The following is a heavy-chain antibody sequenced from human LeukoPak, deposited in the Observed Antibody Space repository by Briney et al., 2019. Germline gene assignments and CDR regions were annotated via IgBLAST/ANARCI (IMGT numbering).Heavy chain of an antibody. CDR3: AREVWEGAPDY. CDR2: ISSSSSYI. J-gene: IGHJ4*02. D-gene: IGHD1-26*01. CDR1: GFTFSSYS. V-gene: IGHV3-21*01. Sequence: GGSLRLSCAASGFTFSSYSMNWVRQAPGKGLEWVSSISSSSSYIYYADSVKGRFTISRDNSKNTLYLQMNGLRAEDTAVYYCAREVWEGAPDYWGQGTLVTVSS.